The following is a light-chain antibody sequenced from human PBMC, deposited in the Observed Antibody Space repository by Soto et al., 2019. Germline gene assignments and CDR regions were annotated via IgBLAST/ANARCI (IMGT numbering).Light chain of an antibody. CDR1: QSVSSY. CDR2: DAS. J-gene: IGKJ1*01. Sequence: EILLTQSPATLSLSPGERATLSCGASQSVSSYLAWYQQKPGQAPRLLIYDASNRATGIPARFSGSGSGTDFTLTISSLEPADFAVYYCQQRSNWHPWTFGQGTKVDIK. CDR3: QQRSNWHPWT. V-gene: IGKV3-11*01.